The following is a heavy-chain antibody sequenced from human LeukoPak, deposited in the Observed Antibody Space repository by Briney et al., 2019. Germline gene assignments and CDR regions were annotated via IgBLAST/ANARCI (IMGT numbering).Heavy chain of an antibody. J-gene: IGHJ6*02. Sequence: ASVKVSCKASGYTFTSYDINWVRQATGQGLEWMGWMNPNSGNTGYAQKFQGRVTKTRNTSISTAYMELSSPRSEDTAVYYCARGNYYDSSGYYWGVGYYYGMDVWGQGTTVTVSS. V-gene: IGHV1-8*01. CDR3: ARGNYYDSSGYYWGVGYYYGMDV. CDR2: MNPNSGNT. CDR1: GYTFTSYD. D-gene: IGHD3-22*01.